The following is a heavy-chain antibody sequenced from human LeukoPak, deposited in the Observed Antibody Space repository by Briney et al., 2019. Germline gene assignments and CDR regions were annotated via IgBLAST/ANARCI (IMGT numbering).Heavy chain of an antibody. J-gene: IGHJ5*02. CDR2: INYSGST. D-gene: IGHD3-10*01. CDR1: GGSISSDNYR. CDR3: ARYGSGSTWFDP. V-gene: IGHV4-30-4*01. Sequence: MASQTLSLTCTVSGGSISSDNYRWSWIRQPPGKGLEWIGYINYSGSTYYNPSLKSRVTISVDTSKNHFSLKLSSVTAADTAVYYCARYGSGSTWFDPWGQGTLVTVSS.